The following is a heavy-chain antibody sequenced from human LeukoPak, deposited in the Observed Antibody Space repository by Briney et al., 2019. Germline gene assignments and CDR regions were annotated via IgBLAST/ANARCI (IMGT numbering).Heavy chain of an antibody. CDR1: GFTFSSCS. CDR2: ISSSSSYI. D-gene: IGHD6-19*01. J-gene: IGHJ3*02. Sequence: PGGSLRLSCAASGFTFSSCSMNWVRQAPGKGLEWVSSISSSSSYIYYADSVKGRFTISRDNAKNSLYLQMNSLRAEDTAVYYCARDKYSSGWQSQDAFDIWGQGTMVTVSS. CDR3: ARDKYSSGWQSQDAFDI. V-gene: IGHV3-21*01.